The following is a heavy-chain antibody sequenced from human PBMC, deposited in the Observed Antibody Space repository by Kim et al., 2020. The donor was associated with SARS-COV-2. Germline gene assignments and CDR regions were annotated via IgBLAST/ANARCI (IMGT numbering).Heavy chain of an antibody. CDR3: ARVGYYYGSGSYYRYYYYSMDV. CDR2: IGTAGDT. J-gene: IGHJ6*03. D-gene: IGHD3-10*01. CDR1: GFTFSSYD. V-gene: IGHV3-13*01. Sequence: GGSLRLSCAASGFTFSSYDMHWVRQATGKGLEWVSTIGTAGDTYYPGSVKGRFTISRENAKNSLYLQMNSLRAGDTAVYYCARVGYYYGSGSYYRYYYYSMDVWGKGTTVTVSS.